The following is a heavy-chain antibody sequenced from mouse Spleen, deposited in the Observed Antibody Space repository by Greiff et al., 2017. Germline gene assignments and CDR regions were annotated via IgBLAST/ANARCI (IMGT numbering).Heavy chain of an antibody. CDR1: GFTFSDYY. CDR3: ARDRLAYAMDY. CDR2: INYDGSST. Sequence: VQLKESEGGLVQPGSSMKLSCTASGFTFSDYYMAWVRQVPEKGLEWVANINYDGSSTYYLDSLKSRFIISRDNAKNILYLQMSSLKSEDTATYYCARDRLAYAMDYWGQGTSVTVSS. V-gene: IGHV5-16*01. D-gene: IGHD1-2*01. J-gene: IGHJ4*01.